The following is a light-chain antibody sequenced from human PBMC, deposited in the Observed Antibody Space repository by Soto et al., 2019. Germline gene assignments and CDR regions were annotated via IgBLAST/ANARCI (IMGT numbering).Light chain of an antibody. CDR3: QAWDTSTGV. CDR2: QDN. J-gene: IGLJ1*01. Sequence: SFELTQPPSVSVSPGQTATITCSGDKLGDKYACWYQQKPGQSPVLVIYQDNKRPSGIPERFSGSNSGNTATLSISGTQALDGADYYCQAWDTSTGVFGPGTKVTVL. V-gene: IGLV3-1*01. CDR1: KLGDKY.